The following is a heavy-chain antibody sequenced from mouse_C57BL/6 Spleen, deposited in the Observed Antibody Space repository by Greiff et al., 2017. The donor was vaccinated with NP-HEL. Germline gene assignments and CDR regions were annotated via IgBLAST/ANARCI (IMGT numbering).Heavy chain of an antibody. V-gene: IGHV1-18*01. Sequence: EVQGVESGPELVKPGASVKIPCKASGYTFTDYNMDWVKQSHGKSLEWIGDINPNNGGTIYNQKFKGKATLTVDKSSSTAYMELRSLTSEDTAVYYCARSVYYADYYAMDYWGQGTSVTVSS. CDR1: GYTFTDYN. CDR2: INPNNGGT. CDR3: ARSVYYADYYAMDY. D-gene: IGHD1-1*01. J-gene: IGHJ4*01.